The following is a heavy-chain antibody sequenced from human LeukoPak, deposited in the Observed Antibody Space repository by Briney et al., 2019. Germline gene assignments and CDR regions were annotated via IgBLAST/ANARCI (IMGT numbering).Heavy chain of an antibody. CDR3: ARAMSIAALLQTIFDY. J-gene: IGHJ4*02. Sequence: PSETLSLTCTVSGYSISTGYYWGWIRQPPGEGLGWIGTFYHGGRTYYNPSLKSRVTISVDTSKNQFSLNLTSVTAADTAVYYWARAMSIAALLQTIFDYWGQGTLVTVSS. CDR1: GYSISTGYY. D-gene: IGHD6-6*01. CDR2: FYHGGRT. V-gene: IGHV4-38-2*02.